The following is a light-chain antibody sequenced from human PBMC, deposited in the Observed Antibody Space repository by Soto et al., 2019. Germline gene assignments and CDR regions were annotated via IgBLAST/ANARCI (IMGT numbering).Light chain of an antibody. J-gene: IGLJ1*01. CDR1: SSDVGSYNL. CDR2: EGS. Sequence: QSALTQPASVSGSPGQSITISCTGTSSDVGSYNLVSWYQQHPGKAPKLMIYEGSKRPSGVSNRFSGSKSGNTASLTISGLQAEDEADYYCCSWAGSSTPVVGTGTKLTVL. CDR3: CSWAGSSTPV. V-gene: IGLV2-23*01.